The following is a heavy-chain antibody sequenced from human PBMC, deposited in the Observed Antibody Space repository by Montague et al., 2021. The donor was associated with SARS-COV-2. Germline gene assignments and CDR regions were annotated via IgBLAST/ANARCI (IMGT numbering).Heavy chain of an antibody. CDR3: ARGLVWGATTGFDI. D-gene: IGHD1-26*01. V-gene: IGHV4-34*01. J-gene: IGHJ3*02. CDR2: IHHTRRS. Sequence: SETLSLTCGVSGDSFSDYDWTLSRRPPGKGLERLCEIHHTRRSNYNPSLKSRVTLSLDTSKNHFSLKLTSVTAADTAVYFCARGLVWGATTGFDIWGQGTMVTVSS. CDR1: GDSFSDYD.